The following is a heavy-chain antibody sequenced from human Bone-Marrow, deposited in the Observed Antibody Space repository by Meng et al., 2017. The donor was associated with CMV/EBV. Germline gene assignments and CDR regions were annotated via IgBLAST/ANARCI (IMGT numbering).Heavy chain of an antibody. CDR2: IKQDGSEK. V-gene: IGHV3-7*01. D-gene: IGHD3-3*01. CDR3: ARGTLRRSDS. J-gene: IGHJ4*02. CDR1: GFTFSSYW. Sequence: GESLKISCAASGFTFSSYWMSWVRQAPGKGLEWVANIKQDGSEKYYVDSVEGRFTTSRDNAKNSLYLQMNSLRVEDTAVYYCARGTLRRSDSWGQGTLVTVSS.